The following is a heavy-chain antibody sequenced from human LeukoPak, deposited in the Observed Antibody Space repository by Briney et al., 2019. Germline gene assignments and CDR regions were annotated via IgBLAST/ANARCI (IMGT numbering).Heavy chain of an antibody. CDR1: GFTFTTYW. Sequence: GGSLRLSCEASGFTFTTYWIHWVRQGPGKGLVWVSRIKYDGSTSNYADSVKGRFTISRDNAKNTVYLQMNSLRAEDTAVYYCAKDDIVGATTSLDYYYGMDVWGQGTTVTVSS. V-gene: IGHV3-74*01. CDR3: AKDDIVGATTSLDYYYGMDV. CDR2: IKYDGSTS. J-gene: IGHJ6*02. D-gene: IGHD1-26*01.